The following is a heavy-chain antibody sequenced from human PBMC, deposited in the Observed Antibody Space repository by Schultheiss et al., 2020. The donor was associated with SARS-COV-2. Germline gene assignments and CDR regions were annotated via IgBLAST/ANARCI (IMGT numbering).Heavy chain of an antibody. CDR1: GGSIRSGSYY. J-gene: IGHJ4*02. Sequence: SETLSLTCTVSGGSIRSGSYYWSWIRQPAGKGLEWIGRIYTSGSTDYNPSLKSRVTMSVDTSKNKFSLKLSSVTAADTAVYYCAREPWYSSSWEADYWGQGTLVTVSS. D-gene: IGHD6-13*01. CDR2: IYTSGST. CDR3: AREPWYSSSWEADY. V-gene: IGHV4-61*02.